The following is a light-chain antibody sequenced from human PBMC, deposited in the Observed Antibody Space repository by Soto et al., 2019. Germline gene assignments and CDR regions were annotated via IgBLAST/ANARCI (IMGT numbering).Light chain of an antibody. CDR1: QSIVSN. J-gene: IGKJ1*01. V-gene: IGKV3-15*01. Sequence: EIVMTHSPATLSVSPLEIATLSFRASQSIVSNLAWYQQKPGQAPRLVIYASSIRASDFPARFSGSGSGTEFTLTISGLQSDDFAVYYCQKYDDWPRTFGQGTKVDIK. CDR2: ASS. CDR3: QKYDDWPRT.